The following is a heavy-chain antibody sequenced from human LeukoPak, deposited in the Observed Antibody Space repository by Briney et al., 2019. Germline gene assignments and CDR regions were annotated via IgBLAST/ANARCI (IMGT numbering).Heavy chain of an antibody. Sequence: SETLSLTCTVSGGSISSYYWSWIRQPPGKGLEWIGYIYYSGCTNYNPSLKSRVTISVDTSKNQFSLKLSSVTAADTAFYYCATHGRAYYFDYWGQGTLVTVSS. CDR1: GGSISSYY. V-gene: IGHV4-59*12. J-gene: IGHJ4*02. CDR2: IYYSGCT. CDR3: ATHGRAYYFDY. D-gene: IGHD1-26*01.